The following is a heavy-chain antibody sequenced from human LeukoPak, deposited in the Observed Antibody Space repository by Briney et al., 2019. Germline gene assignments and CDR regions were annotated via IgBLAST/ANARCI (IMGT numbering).Heavy chain of an antibody. D-gene: IGHD4-17*01. CDR3: ARGVTNTLYYYYGMDV. V-gene: IGHV4-30-2*01. Sequence: KASQTLSLTCAVSGGSISSGGYSWSWIRQPPGKGLEWIGYIYHSGSTYYNPSLKSRVTISVDRSKNQFSLKLSSVTAADTAVYYCARGVTNTLYYYYGMDVWGQGTTVTVSS. J-gene: IGHJ6*02. CDR2: IYHSGST. CDR1: GGSISSGGYS.